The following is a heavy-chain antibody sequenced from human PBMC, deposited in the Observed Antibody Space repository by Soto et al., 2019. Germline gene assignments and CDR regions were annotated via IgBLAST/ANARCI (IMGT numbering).Heavy chain of an antibody. V-gene: IGHV3-72*01. Sequence: PGGSLRLSCSASGFTFSEHYMDWVRQAPGKGLEWVGRNGNKAKSYTTDYAASVRGRFTISRDESSNSLYLQMDSLKTEDTAIYYCTRVNTYGGPWPDIWGQGTMVTVSS. CDR1: GFTFSEHY. CDR2: NGNKAKSYTT. CDR3: TRVNTYGGPWPDI. J-gene: IGHJ3*02. D-gene: IGHD3-10*01.